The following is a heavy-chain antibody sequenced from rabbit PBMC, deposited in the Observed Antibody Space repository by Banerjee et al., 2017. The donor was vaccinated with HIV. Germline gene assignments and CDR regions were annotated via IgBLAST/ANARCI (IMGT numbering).Heavy chain of an antibody. J-gene: IGHJ4*01. CDR1: GFDLSSYYY. CDR2: IVASSGST. D-gene: IGHD4-2*01. V-gene: IGHV1S45*01. Sequence: QEQLVESGGGLVQPEGSLTLTCTASGFDLSSYYYMCWVRQAPGKGLELIACIVASSGSTYYASWVKGRFTISETSSTTVTLQMTSLTAADTATYFCARSVAGADWSYDLWGPGTLVTVS. CDR3: ARSVAGADWSYDL.